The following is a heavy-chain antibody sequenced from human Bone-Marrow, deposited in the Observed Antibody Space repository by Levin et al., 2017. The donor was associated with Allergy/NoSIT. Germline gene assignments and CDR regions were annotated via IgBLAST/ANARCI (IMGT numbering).Heavy chain of an antibody. CDR2: IYPRDSDI. D-gene: IGHD3-16*01. Sequence: GESLKISCKASGYSFTKYWIAWLRQTPGKGLEWMGIIYPRDSDIRYSPSFQGPVTISADKSINTAYLQWNSLKAADTAIYYCAKEGARGSPAGFDPWGQGTVVTVSS. CDR1: GYSFTKYW. J-gene: IGHJ5*02. CDR3: AKEGARGSPAGFDP. V-gene: IGHV5-51*01.